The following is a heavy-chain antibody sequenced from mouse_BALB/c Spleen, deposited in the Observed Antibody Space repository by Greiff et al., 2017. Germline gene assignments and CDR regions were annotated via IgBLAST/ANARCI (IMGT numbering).Heavy chain of an antibody. CDR1: GFTFSSFG. CDR2: ISSGSSTI. Sequence: EVNLVESGGGLVQPGGSRKLSCAASGFTFSSFGMHWVRQAPEKGLEWVAYISSGSSTIYYADTVKGRFTISRDNPKNTLFLQMTSLRSEDTAMYYCARNGNLDYWGQGTTLTVSS. CDR3: ARNGNLDY. D-gene: IGHD2-1*01. V-gene: IGHV5-17*02. J-gene: IGHJ2*01.